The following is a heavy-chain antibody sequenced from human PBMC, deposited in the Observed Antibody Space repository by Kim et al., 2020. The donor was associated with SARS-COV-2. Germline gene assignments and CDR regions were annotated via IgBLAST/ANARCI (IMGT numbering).Heavy chain of an antibody. CDR1: GDSISSSTYY. J-gene: IGHJ4*02. V-gene: IGHV4-39*01. CDR2: VYYSGST. D-gene: IGHD6-6*01. Sequence: SETLSLTCTVSGDSISSSTYYWGWIRQPPGKGLEWIGTVYYSGSTYYNPSLKSRVTISVDTSKNQFSLKLSSVTAADTAVYYCARPQYRSSLYFDPWGQG. CDR3: ARPQYRSSLYFDP.